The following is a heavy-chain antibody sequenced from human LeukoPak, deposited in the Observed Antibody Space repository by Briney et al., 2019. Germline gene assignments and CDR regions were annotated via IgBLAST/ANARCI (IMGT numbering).Heavy chain of an antibody. Sequence: PGGSLRLSCTASGFTFGDYAMSWFRQAPGKGLEWVGFIRSKAYGGTTEYAASVKGRFTISRDDSKSIAYLQMNSLKTEDTAVYYCTRDWIVVGQNDHYSQHWGQGTLVTVSS. CDR1: GFTFGDYA. CDR2: IRSKAYGGTT. J-gene: IGHJ1*01. D-gene: IGHD3-22*01. CDR3: TRDWIVVGQNDHYSQH. V-gene: IGHV3-49*03.